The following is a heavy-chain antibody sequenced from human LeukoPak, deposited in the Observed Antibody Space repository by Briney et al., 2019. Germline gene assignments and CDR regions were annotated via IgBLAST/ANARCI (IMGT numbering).Heavy chain of an antibody. D-gene: IGHD3-16*01. CDR3: ARDLGLRGNYPWASDL. J-gene: IGHJ5*02. Sequence: GGSLRLSCAASGFTFSSYSMNWVRQAPGKGLEWVSAISSSSSYIYYADSVKGRFTISRDNAKNSLYLQMNSLRAEDTAVYYCARDLGLRGNYPWASDLWGQGTLVTVSS. V-gene: IGHV3-21*01. CDR1: GFTFSSYS. CDR2: ISSSSSYI.